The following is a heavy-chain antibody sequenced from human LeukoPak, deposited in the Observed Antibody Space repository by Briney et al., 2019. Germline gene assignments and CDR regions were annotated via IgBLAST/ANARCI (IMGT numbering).Heavy chain of an antibody. D-gene: IGHD1-7*01. CDR2: IYTSGST. Sequence: SETLSLTCAVYGGSFSGYYWSWIRQPAGKGLEWIGRIYTSGSTNYNPSLKSRVTMSVDTSKNQFSLKLSSVTAADTAVYYCARDSRNNWNYDYWGQGTLVTVSS. CDR1: GGSFSGYY. J-gene: IGHJ4*02. V-gene: IGHV4-4*07. CDR3: ARDSRNNWNYDY.